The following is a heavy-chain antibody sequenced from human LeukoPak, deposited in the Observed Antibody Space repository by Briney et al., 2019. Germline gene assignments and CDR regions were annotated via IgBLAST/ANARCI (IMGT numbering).Heavy chain of an antibody. CDR2: IYSSGST. D-gene: IGHD6-13*01. CDR3: ARELTNSWYYFDY. J-gene: IGHJ4*02. V-gene: IGHV4-4*07. CDR1: GGSITNYY. Sequence: PSETLSLTCTVSGGSITNYYWSWIRQPAGKGLEWIGRIYSSGSTNYNPSLNSRVTMSVDTSKNQFSLKLTSVTAADTAVYYCARELTNSWYYFDYWGQGTLVTVSS.